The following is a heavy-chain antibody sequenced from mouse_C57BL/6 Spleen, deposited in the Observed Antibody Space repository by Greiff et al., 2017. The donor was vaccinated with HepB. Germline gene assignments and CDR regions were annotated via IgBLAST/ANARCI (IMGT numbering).Heavy chain of an antibody. V-gene: IGHV1-15*01. CDR1: GYTFTDYE. CDR3: TRSGLMDY. J-gene: IGHJ4*01. D-gene: IGHD3-1*01. Sequence: VQGVESGAELVRPGASVTLSCKASGYTFTDYEMHWVKQTPVHGLEWIGAIDPETGGTAYNQKFKGKAILTADKSSSTAYMELRSLTSEDSAVYYCTRSGLMDYWGQGTSVTVSS. CDR2: IDPETGGT.